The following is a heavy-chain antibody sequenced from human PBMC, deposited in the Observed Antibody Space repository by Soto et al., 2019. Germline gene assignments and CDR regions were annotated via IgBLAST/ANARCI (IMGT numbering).Heavy chain of an antibody. J-gene: IGHJ5*02. D-gene: IGHD1-1*01. Sequence: PGGSLRLSCAASGFNFRNFPMSWVRQPPGKGLEWVSSISGNGVNTTYADSVKARFTISRDNSKKMLYLQMNSLRAEDTAVYYCATTPGMRGWFDPWGQGT. CDR3: ATTPGMRGWFDP. CDR1: GFNFRNFP. V-gene: IGHV3-23*01. CDR2: ISGNGVNT.